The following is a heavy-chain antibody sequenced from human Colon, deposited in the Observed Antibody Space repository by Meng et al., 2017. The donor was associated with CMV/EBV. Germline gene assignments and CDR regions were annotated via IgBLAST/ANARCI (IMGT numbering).Heavy chain of an antibody. J-gene: IGHJ4*02. CDR2: ISYDVRTI. D-gene: IGHD1-7*01. Sequence: GESLKISCAASGFLFSSYEMNWVRQTPGKGLEWISHISYDVRTIYYADSVKGRFTTSRDNAKNSLYLQMNNLRADDTGVYYCARGWGGTPNYFHYWGQGTLVTVSS. CDR3: ARGWGGTPNYFHY. CDR1: GFLFSSYE. V-gene: IGHV3-48*03.